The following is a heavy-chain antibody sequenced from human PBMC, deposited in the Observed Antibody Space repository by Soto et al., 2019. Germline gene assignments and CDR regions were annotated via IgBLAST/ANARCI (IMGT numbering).Heavy chain of an antibody. CDR2: ISNSGNTI. V-gene: IGHV3-48*03. CDR1: GFVFKNYE. J-gene: IGHJ6*02. Sequence: GGSLSLSWVASGFVFKNYEMSWVRQAPGKGLDWISYISNSGNTIYVADSMRGRFTISRDNAKNSLFLQMNSLRADDTAVYYCGRHIDNRDCHSSVGVAGDGTRVT. D-gene: IGHD2-21*02. CDR3: GRHIDNRDCHSSVGV.